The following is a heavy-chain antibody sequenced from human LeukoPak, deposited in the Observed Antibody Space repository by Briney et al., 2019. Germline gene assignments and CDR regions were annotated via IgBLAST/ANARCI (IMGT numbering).Heavy chain of an antibody. V-gene: IGHV3-21*01. CDR1: GFTFSSYS. CDR2: ISSSSRYI. J-gene: IGHJ3*02. Sequence: GGSLRLSCAASGFTFSSYSMNWVRQAPGKGLEWVSSISSSSRYIYYADSVKGRFTISRDNAKNSLYLQMNSLRAEDTAVYYCARGSYVFYDSSGYGAFDIWGQGTMVTVSS. CDR3: ARGSYVFYDSSGYGAFDI. D-gene: IGHD3-22*01.